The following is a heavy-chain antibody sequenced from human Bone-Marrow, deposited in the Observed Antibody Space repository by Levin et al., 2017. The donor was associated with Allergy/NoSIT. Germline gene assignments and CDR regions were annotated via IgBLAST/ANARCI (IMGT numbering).Heavy chain of an antibody. V-gene: IGHV3-30*18. J-gene: IGHJ6*02. CDR3: AKMMTGYPTIADDYSMDV. CDR2: ISYDGSNK. Sequence: AGGSLRLSCAASGFTFSSYGMHWVRQAPGKGLEWVAVISYDGSNKYYADSVKGRFTISRDNSKNTLYLQMNSLRAEDTAVYYCAKMMTGYPTIADDYSMDVWGQGTTVTVSS. CDR1: GFTFSSYG. D-gene: IGHD3-9*01.